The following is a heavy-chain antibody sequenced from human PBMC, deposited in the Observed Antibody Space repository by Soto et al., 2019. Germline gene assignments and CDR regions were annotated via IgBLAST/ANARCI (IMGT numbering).Heavy chain of an antibody. CDR3: ATGGSTCTLAS. CDR2: MNPNSGNT. Sequence: GASVKVSCKASGYTFTSYDLSWLRQATGQGLEWMGWMNPNSGNTGYAQKFQGRVTMTRNTSISTAYMELSSLRSGDTAVYYCATGGSTCTLASWGQGTLVTVSS. V-gene: IGHV1-8*01. J-gene: IGHJ4*02. CDR1: GYTFTSYD. D-gene: IGHD6-13*01.